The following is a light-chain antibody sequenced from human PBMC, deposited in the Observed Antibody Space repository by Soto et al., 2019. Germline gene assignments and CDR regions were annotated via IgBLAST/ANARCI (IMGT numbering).Light chain of an antibody. CDR2: GAS. CDR3: EQYNNWPPWT. Sequence: EIVMTQSPATLSVSPAERATLSCRASQSVSSNLAWDQQKPGQAPRLLIYGASTRATGIPARFSGSGSGTAFTLTISSLQSEDFAVYSCEQYNNWPPWTFGQGTKVDIK. V-gene: IGKV3-15*01. J-gene: IGKJ1*01. CDR1: QSVSSN.